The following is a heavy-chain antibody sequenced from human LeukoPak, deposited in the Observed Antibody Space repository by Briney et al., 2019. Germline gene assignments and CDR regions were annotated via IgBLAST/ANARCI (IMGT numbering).Heavy chain of an antibody. CDR3: TQGGELMNY. D-gene: IGHD1-26*01. V-gene: IGHV4-61*02. CDR2: TYTSGNT. J-gene: IGHJ4*02. CDR1: GGSVSSGNYY. Sequence: SETLSLTCTVSGGSVSSGNYYWTWIRQPAGKGLEWIGRTYTSGNTNYNPSLKSRVTISIDASRNQFSLRLTSVTAADTAVYYCTQGGELMNYWGQGTLVTVSS.